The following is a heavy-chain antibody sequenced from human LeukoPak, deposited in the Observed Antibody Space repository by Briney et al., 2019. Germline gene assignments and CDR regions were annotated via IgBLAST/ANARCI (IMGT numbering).Heavy chain of an antibody. CDR3: AVAVAGPPTPCYYYYGMDV. D-gene: IGHD6-19*01. CDR2: INHSGST. Sequence: SETLSLTCAVYGGSFSGYYWSWIRQPPGKGLEWIGEINHSGSTNYNPSLKSRVTISVDTSKNQFSLKLSSVTAADTAVYYCAVAVAGPPTPCYYYYGMDVWGQGTTVTVSS. CDR1: GGSFSGYY. V-gene: IGHV4-34*01. J-gene: IGHJ6*02.